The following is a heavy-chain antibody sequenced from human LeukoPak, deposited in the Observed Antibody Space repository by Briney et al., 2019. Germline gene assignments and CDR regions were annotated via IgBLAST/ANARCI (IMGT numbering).Heavy chain of an antibody. V-gene: IGHV4-59*01. CDR2: IYYSGST. CDR3: ARETSGSYFDY. Sequence: PSETLSLTCTVSGGSISSYYWSWIRQPPGKGLEWIGYIYYSGSTNYNPSLKSRVTISVDTSKNQFSLKLSSLTAADTAVYYCARETSGSYFDYWGQGTLVTVSS. D-gene: IGHD1-26*01. J-gene: IGHJ4*02. CDR1: GGSISSYY.